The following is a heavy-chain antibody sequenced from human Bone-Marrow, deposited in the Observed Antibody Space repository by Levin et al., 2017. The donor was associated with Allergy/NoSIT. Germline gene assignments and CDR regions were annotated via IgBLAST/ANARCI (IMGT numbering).Heavy chain of an antibody. CDR2: IISVFGTI. CDR3: ATKDRGAAWDIVFSPIDAHTPPPIHNNHNTMDV. J-gene: IGHJ6*02. Sequence: GGSLRLSCKASGGTFRRNAINWVRQAPGQGLEWVGGIISVFGTIGYTQRLQGRVSITVDESTSTAYMELSRLTSEDTAVYYCATKDRGAAWDIVFSPIDAHTPPPIHNNHNTMDVWGQGTTVTVSS. CDR1: GGTFRRNA. D-gene: IGHD2-15*01. V-gene: IGHV1-69*01.